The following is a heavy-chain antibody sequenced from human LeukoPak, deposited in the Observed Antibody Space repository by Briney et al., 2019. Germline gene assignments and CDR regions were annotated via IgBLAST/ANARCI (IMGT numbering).Heavy chain of an antibody. D-gene: IGHD3-3*01. CDR1: GGSISSYY. CDR3: ARDVHADFWSGYSRPYYGMDV. J-gene: IGHJ6*02. CDR2: IYYSGST. Sequence: SETLSLTCTVSGGSISSYYWSWIRQPPGKGLEWIGYIYYSGSTNYNPSLKSRVTISVDTSKNQFSLKLSSVTAADTAVYYCARDVHADFWSGYSRPYYGMDVWSQGTTVTVSS. V-gene: IGHV4-59*01.